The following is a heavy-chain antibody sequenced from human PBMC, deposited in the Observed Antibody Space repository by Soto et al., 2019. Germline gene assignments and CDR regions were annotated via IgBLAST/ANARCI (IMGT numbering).Heavy chain of an antibody. J-gene: IGHJ4*02. CDR3: ATFHSTSRSFDY. V-gene: IGHV3-23*01. CDR2: TGLNGRTT. CDR1: GFPFSMSA. Sequence: EVQLLESGGGLVQPGGSLRLSCAASGFPFSMSAMTWVRQAPGKGLEWVSTTGLNGRTTYYADSVKGRFTVSRDNTKNTLDLQMSSLRAEDTAVYYCATFHSTSRSFDYWGQGTLVTVSS. D-gene: IGHD6-6*01.